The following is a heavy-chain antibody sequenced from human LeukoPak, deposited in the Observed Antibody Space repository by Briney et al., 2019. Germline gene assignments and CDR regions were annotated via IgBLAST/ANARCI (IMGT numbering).Heavy chain of an antibody. CDR1: GGSFSSYA. D-gene: IGHD1-26*01. CDR2: IIPIFGTA. Sequence: SVKVSCKASGGSFSSYAISWVRQAPGQGLEWMGGIIPIFGTANYAQKFQGRVTIIADESTSTAYMELSSLRSEDTAVYYCARGVVGATTGAYSFDYWGRGTLVTVSS. J-gene: IGHJ4*02. CDR3: ARGVVGATTGAYSFDY. V-gene: IGHV1-69*01.